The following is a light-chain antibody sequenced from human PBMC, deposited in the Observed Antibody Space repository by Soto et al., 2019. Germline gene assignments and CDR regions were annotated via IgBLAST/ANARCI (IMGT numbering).Light chain of an antibody. CDR2: GTS. Sequence: DIQLTQSPSFLSASVGDRVTITCRASQDISNYLAWYQQKPGKAPKFLIYGTSTLQSGVPSRFIGSGSGTEFTLTISSLQPEDFATYDCQQVNSYPLTCGGGTKVEIK. J-gene: IGKJ4*01. CDR1: QDISNY. CDR3: QQVNSYPLT. V-gene: IGKV1-9*01.